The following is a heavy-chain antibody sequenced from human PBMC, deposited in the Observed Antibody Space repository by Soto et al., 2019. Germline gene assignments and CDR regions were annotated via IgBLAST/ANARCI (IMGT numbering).Heavy chain of an antibody. D-gene: IGHD1-20*01. CDR2: INTDESST. V-gene: IGHV3-74*01. CDR3: ARRGTVTGLAY. Sequence: EVQLVESGGGLVQPGGSLRLSCAASGFTFSSYWMHWVRQAPGKGLVWVSRINTDESSTTYADSVKGRFTISRDNAKNTLYLQMNSLRAEDTAVYYCARRGTVTGLAYWGQGTLVTVSS. CDR1: GFTFSSYW. J-gene: IGHJ4*02.